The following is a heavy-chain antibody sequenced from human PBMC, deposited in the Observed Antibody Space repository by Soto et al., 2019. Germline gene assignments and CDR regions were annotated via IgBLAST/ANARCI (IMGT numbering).Heavy chain of an antibody. CDR3: GKGRSGDVGVFY. D-gene: IGHD1-26*01. Sequence: QVQLVQSGAEVKKSGASVKVSCKASGYTFTGYYIHLVRQSPGQGPEWMGEISPNSGGTKYAQRFQGRVTMTRDTSITTVYMELSNLSPDDTAVYYCGKGRSGDVGVFYWGQGTLVTVYS. CDR2: ISPNSGGT. J-gene: IGHJ4*02. V-gene: IGHV1-2*02. CDR1: GYTFTGYY.